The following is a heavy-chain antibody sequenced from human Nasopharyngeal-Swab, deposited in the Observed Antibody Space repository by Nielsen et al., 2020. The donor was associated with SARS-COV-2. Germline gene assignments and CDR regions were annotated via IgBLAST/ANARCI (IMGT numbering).Heavy chain of an antibody. D-gene: IGHD1-14*01. Sequence: GGSLRLSCAASGFTVSSNYMTWVRQPPGKGLEWVSIIYSGGNTYHADSVKGRFTISRDNSKNTLFLQMNSLRADDTAVYYCARGVNRPPDYWGQGTLVIVSS. CDR2: IYSGGNT. CDR3: ARGVNRPPDY. J-gene: IGHJ4*02. V-gene: IGHV3-53*01. CDR1: GFTVSSNY.